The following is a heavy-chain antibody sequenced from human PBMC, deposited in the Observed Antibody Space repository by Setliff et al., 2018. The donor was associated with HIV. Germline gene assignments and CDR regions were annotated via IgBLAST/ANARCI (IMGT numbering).Heavy chain of an antibody. Sequence: PSETLSLTCAVSGYSISSSHWWGWIRQPPGKGLEWIGYIYYSGNTNYNPSLKSRVTISADTSKNQFSLKLRSVTAADTAMYYCARGRRRSSTPYYFDYWGQGTLVTVSS. CDR3: ARGRRRSSTPYYFDY. J-gene: IGHJ4*02. CDR1: GYSISSSHW. CDR2: IYYSGNT. V-gene: IGHV4-28*03.